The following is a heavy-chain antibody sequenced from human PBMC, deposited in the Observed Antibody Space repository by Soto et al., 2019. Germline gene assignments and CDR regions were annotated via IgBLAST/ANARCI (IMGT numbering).Heavy chain of an antibody. CDR1: GGSISSSSYY. CDR3: AGLTVTTTYYYYYYGMDV. CDR2: IYYSGST. Sequence: SETLSLTCTVSGGSISSSSYYWGWIRQPPGKGLEWIGSIYYSGSTYYNPSLKSRVTISVDTSKNQFSLRLSSVTAADTAVYYCAGLTVTTTYYYYYYGMDVWGQGTTVTVSS. J-gene: IGHJ6*02. V-gene: IGHV4-39*01. D-gene: IGHD4-17*01.